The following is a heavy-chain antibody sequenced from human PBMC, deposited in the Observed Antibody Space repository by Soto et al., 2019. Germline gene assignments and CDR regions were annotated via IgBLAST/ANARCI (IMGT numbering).Heavy chain of an antibody. CDR2: LIPVFGTA. CDR3: ARPSGGRIRYLDPFDY. V-gene: IGHV1-69*01. J-gene: IGHJ4*02. Sequence: QVQLVQSGAEVRKPGSSVKVSCRISGDTFTKYAITWVRQAPGQGLEWVGGLIPVFGTANFAHKFRDRVTITADESTSTVYIELSSLRSQDTAVYYCARPSGGRIRYLDPFDYWGQGTQLTVSS. D-gene: IGHD3-3*01. CDR1: GDTFTKYA.